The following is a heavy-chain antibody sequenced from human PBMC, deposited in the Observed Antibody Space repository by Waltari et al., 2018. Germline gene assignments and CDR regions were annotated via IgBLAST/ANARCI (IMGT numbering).Heavy chain of an antibody. J-gene: IGHJ5*01. CDR2: ISYDGSNK. CDR3: AKDGWYSSGWFDY. CDR1: GFTFSSYG. Sequence: QVQLVESGGGVVQPGRSLRLSCAASGFTFSSYGMHWVRQAPGKGLEWVTIISYDGSNKYYADSVKGRFTISRDNSKNTLYLQMNSLGAEDTAVYYCAKDGWYSSGWFDYWGQGTRVTVSS. D-gene: IGHD6-19*01. V-gene: IGHV3-30*18.